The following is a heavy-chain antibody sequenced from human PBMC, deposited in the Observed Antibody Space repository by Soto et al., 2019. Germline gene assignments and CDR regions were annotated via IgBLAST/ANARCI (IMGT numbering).Heavy chain of an antibody. J-gene: IGHJ4*02. CDR1: GFTFRNYS. Sequence: PGGSLRLSCAASGFTFRNYSMNWVRQAPGNGLEWVSSISASSTYISYADSVKGRFTISRDNAKNSLYLQMDSLRAEDTAVYYCASVLLWFESEGSFFDSWGQGTLVTVSS. CDR2: ISASSTYI. D-gene: IGHD3-10*01. V-gene: IGHV3-21*06. CDR3: ASVLLWFESEGSFFDS.